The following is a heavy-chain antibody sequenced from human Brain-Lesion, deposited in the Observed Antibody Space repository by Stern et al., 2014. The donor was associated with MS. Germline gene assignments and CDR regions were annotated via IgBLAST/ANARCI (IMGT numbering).Heavy chain of an antibody. CDR1: GGSISSSGYY. V-gene: IGHV4-61*02. CDR2: SHDSGST. D-gene: IGHD1-26*01. J-gene: IGHJ5*02. CDR3: ATTRWDLFTWNWFDP. Sequence: QVQLVESGPGLVKPSQTLSLTCTVSGGSISSSGYYWSWIRQPADKGLEWIGRSHDSGSTYYNPTLKSRVTISMDTAKNQFARKLTSGTAADTAVYYCATTRWDLFTWNWFDPWGQGTLVTVSS.